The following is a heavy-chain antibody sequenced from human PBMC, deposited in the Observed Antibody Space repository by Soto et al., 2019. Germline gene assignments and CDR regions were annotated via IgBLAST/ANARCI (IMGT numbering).Heavy chain of an antibody. CDR2: IYYNENT. CDR1: GGSISGSSYY. D-gene: IGHD4-17*01. J-gene: IGHJ4*02. CDR3: ARHETLHGDYDY. Sequence: SETLSLTCTVSGGSISGSSYYWSWIRQPPGKELEWIGYIYYNENTNYNTSLKCRVTISVDTSKNQFSLKLSSVTAADTAVYYCARHETLHGDYDYGGQGTLVTVSS. V-gene: IGHV4-61*05.